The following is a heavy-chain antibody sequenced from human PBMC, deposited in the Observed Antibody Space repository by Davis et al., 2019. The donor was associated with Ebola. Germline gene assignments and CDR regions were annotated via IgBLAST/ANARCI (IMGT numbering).Heavy chain of an antibody. V-gene: IGHV1-18*04. J-gene: IGHJ3*02. Sequence: ASVKVSCKASGYIFTSSGIIRVRQAPRQGLEWIGCISAYNGNTNYAQKLQGRVIMTTDTSTSKSYMELRSLRSDDTAVYYCARDRQWLARGAFDIWGQGTMVTVSS. D-gene: IGHD6-19*01. CDR2: ISAYNGNT. CDR1: GYIFTSSG. CDR3: ARDRQWLARGAFDI.